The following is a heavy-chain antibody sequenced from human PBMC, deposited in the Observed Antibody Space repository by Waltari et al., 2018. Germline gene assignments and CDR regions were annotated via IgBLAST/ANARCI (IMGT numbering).Heavy chain of an antibody. Sequence: DVLLVESGGGLVKPGGSLRLPCVGSGFSFSGYSMNWVRQAPGQGLEWVASFRIGTRSNKYYADSVKGRFTISRDDGKDSVYLQMNSLRVEDTAIYFCARERAWTGGFDFWGHGTPVTVSS. CDR3: ARERAWTGGFDF. CDR1: GFSFSGYS. J-gene: IGHJ4*03. CDR2: FRIGTRSNK. D-gene: IGHD1-1*01. V-gene: IGHV3-21*01.